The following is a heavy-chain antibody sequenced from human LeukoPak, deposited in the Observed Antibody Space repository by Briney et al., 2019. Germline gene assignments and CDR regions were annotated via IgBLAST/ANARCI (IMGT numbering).Heavy chain of an antibody. CDR2: IYYSGST. D-gene: IGHD3-22*01. Sequence: SETLSLTCTVSGGSISSYYWSWNRQPPGKGLEWIGYIYYSGSTNYNPSLKSRVTISVDPSKNQFSLKLSSVTAADTAVYYCARVRHYYDSSGYYPDAFDIWGQGTMVTVSS. V-gene: IGHV4-59*12. CDR3: ARVRHYYDSSGYYPDAFDI. J-gene: IGHJ3*02. CDR1: GGSISSYY.